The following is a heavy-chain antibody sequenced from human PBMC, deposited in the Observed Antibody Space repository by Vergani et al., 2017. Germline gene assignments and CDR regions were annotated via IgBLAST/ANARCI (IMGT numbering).Heavy chain of an antibody. V-gene: IGHV4-59*01. CDR2: IYYSGST. Sequence: QVQLQESGPGLVKPSETLSLTCTVSGGSISSYYWSWIRQPPGKGLEWIGYIYYSGSTNYNPSLKSRVTISVDTSKNQFSLKLSSVTAADPAVYYCARDLRWFDPWGQGTLVTVSS. CDR3: ARDLRWFDP. CDR1: GGSISSYY. J-gene: IGHJ5*02.